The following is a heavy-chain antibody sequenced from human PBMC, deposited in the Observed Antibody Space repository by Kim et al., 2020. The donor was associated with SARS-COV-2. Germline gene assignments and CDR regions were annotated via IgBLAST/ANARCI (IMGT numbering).Heavy chain of an antibody. V-gene: IGHV1-69*13. D-gene: IGHD3-10*01. CDR1: GGTFSSYA. CDR3: AGLWFRELFPGYYYMDV. CDR2: IIPIFGTA. Sequence: SVKVSCKASGGTFSSYAISWVRQAPGQGLEWMGGIIPIFGTANYAQKFQGRVTITADESTSTSYMELSSLRSEDTAVYYCAGLWFRELFPGYYYMDVWG. J-gene: IGHJ6*03.